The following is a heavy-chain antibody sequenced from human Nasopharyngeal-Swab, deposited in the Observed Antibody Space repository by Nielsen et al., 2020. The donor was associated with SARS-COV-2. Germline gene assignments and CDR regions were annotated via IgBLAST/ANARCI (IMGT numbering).Heavy chain of an antibody. J-gene: IGHJ4*02. Sequence: GESLKISCAASGFTFSSYGMHWVRQAPGKGLEWVAVIWYDGSNKYYADSVKGRFTISRDNSKNTLYLQMNSLRAGDTAIYYCARDEAGTANSGFDYWGQGTLVTVSS. D-gene: IGHD1-1*01. CDR3: ARDEAGTANSGFDY. CDR1: GFTFSSYG. V-gene: IGHV3-33*01. CDR2: IWYDGSNK.